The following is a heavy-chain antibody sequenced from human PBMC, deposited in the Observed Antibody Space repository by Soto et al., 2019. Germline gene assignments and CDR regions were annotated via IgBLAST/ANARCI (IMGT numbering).Heavy chain of an antibody. CDR1: DNTFTHYG. J-gene: IGHJ6*02. CDR3: AATGGSYFGLDV. CDR2: ISGYNGNT. V-gene: IGHV1-18*01. Sequence: ASVKVSCKSSDNTFTHYGINWVRQAPGQGLEWMGWISGYNGNTKYAQKFQDRVTMTADTSTRTAFMEVRSLTSDDTGVYFCAATGGSYFGLDVWGQGTTVTVSS. D-gene: IGHD2-8*02.